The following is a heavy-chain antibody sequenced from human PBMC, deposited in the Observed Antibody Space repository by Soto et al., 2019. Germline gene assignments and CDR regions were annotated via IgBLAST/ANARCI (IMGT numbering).Heavy chain of an antibody. D-gene: IGHD3-9*01. CDR1: GGSFSGYY. J-gene: IGHJ4*02. CDR3: ARTGTYDILTGYPIDY. V-gene: IGHV4-34*01. CDR2: INHSGST. Sequence: SETLSLTCVVYGGSFSGYYWSWIRQPPGKGLEWIGEINHSGSTNYNPSLKSRVTISVDTSKNQFSLKLSSVTAADTAVYYCARTGTYDILTGYPIDYWGQGTLVTVSS.